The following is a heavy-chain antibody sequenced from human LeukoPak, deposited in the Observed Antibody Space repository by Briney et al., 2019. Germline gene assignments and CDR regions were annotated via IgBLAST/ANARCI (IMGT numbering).Heavy chain of an antibody. CDR1: GFTFSSYW. V-gene: IGHV3-74*01. D-gene: IGHD3-10*01. Sequence: PGGSLRLSCAASGFTFSSYWMHWVRQAPGKGLVWVSRINSDGSSTNYADSVKGRFTISRDNAENSLYLQMNSLRAEDTAVYYCARDFSKPTMVRGVIIRNYYYYGMDVWGQGTTVTVSS. CDR3: ARDFSKPTMVRGVIIRNYYYYGMDV. J-gene: IGHJ6*02. CDR2: INSDGSST.